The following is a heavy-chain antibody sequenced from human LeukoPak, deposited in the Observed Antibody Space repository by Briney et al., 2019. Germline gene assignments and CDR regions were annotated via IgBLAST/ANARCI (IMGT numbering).Heavy chain of an antibody. J-gene: IGHJ3*02. CDR3: AKDRQTTAVVTLGSVFDI. V-gene: IGHV3-9*03. CDR2: ISWNSGNI. CDR1: GFTFDDYA. Sequence: GGSLRLSCAASGFTFDDYAMHWVRQAPGKGLEWVSGISWNSGNIGYADSVKGRFTISRENAKNSLYLQMNSLRVEYMALYYCAKDRQTTAVVTLGSVFDIWGQGTMVTVSS. D-gene: IGHD4-23*01.